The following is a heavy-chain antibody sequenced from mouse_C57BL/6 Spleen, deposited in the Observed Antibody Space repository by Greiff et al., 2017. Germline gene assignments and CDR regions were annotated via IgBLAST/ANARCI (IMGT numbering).Heavy chain of an antibody. CDR3: RAGSYFDY. CDR2: INPSGGDT. J-gene: IGHJ2*01. Sequence: VQLQQSGADLVKPGASVKISCKASGYTFSSYWMNWVKQRPGQGLEWIGYINPSGGDTNYNGKFKGKATLTADKSSSTAYMQLSSLTAEDSAVYFCRAGSYFDYWGQGTTLTVSS. D-gene: IGHD4-1*01. V-gene: IGHV1-80*01. CDR1: GYTFSSYW.